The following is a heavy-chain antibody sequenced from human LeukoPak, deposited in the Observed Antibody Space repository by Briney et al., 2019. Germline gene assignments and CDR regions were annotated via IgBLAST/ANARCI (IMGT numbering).Heavy chain of an antibody. V-gene: IGHV1-2*02. CDR3: ARDGDAGAFDI. CDR2: INPNSGGT. CDR1: GYTFTFYY. Sequence: ASVTVSFTASGYTFTFYYMHWVRQAPGQGLEWMGWINPNSGGTNYAQKFQGRVTMTRDTSISTAYMELSRLRSDDTAVYYCARDGDAGAFDIWGQGTMVTVSS. J-gene: IGHJ3*02. D-gene: IGHD7-27*01.